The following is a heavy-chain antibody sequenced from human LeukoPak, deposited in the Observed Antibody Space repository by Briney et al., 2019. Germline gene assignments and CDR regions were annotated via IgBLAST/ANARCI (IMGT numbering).Heavy chain of an antibody. CDR2: ISSSSSYI. V-gene: IGHV3-21*01. Sequence: GGSLRLSCAASGFTFSSYSMNWVRQAPGKGLEWVSSISSSSSYIYYADSMKGRSTISRDNAKNSLYLQMNSLRTEDTAVYYCARDDSNDCWGQGTLVTVSS. J-gene: IGHJ4*02. D-gene: IGHD3-22*01. CDR1: GFTFSSYS. CDR3: ARDDSNDC.